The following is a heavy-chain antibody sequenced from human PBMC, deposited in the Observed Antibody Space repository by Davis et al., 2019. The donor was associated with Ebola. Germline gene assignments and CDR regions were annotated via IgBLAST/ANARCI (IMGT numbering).Heavy chain of an antibody. D-gene: IGHD1-26*01. V-gene: IGHV1-69*05. J-gene: IGHJ6*02. CDR2: IIPIFGTA. CDR1: GGTFSSYA. CDR3: ASGLYGLWVGATSYYYYGMDV. Sequence: SVKVSCKASGGTFSSYAISWVRQAPGQGLEWMGGIIPIFGTANYAQKFQGRVTMTRDTSISTAYMELSRLRSDDTAVYYCASGLYGLWVGATSYYYYGMDVWGQGTTVTVSS.